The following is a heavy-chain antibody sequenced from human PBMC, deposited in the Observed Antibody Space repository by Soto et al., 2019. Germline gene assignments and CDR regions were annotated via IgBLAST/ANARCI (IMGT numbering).Heavy chain of an antibody. CDR2: ISSSRSTI. D-gene: IGHD6-6*01. CDR1: GFTFSSYS. CDR3: ARGAGARPPYYFDY. J-gene: IGHJ4*02. Sequence: EVQLVESGGGLVQPGGSLRLSCAASGFTFSSYSMNWGRQAPGKGLEWVSYISSSRSTIYYADSVKGRFTISRDNSKNCLYLQMNSLRAEDTAVYYCARGAGARPPYYFDYWGQGTLVTVSS. V-gene: IGHV3-48*01.